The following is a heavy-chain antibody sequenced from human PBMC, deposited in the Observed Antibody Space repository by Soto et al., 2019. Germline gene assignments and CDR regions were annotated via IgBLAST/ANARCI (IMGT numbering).Heavy chain of an antibody. J-gene: IGHJ4*02. Sequence: SVKVSCKASGYTFTSYAMHWVRQAPGQRLEWMGWIKAGNGKPKYSQKFQGRGTITRNTSASTAYMELSSPRSEDTAVYYCATDADPMTTVTRFDYWGQGTLVTVSS. D-gene: IGHD4-17*01. CDR2: IKAGNGKP. CDR3: ATDADPMTTVTRFDY. V-gene: IGHV1-3*01. CDR1: GYTFTSYA.